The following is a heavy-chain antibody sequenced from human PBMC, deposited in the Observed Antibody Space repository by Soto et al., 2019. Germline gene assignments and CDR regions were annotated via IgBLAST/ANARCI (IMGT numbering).Heavy chain of an antibody. Sequence: SETLSLTCSVSGGSIGSHFWSWIRQPPGKGLEYIGYMSYRGNTNYNPSLKGRVTISLDTSENQFSLKVRSVTAADTAVYYCARRDWNDAFDVWGQGTMVTVSS. CDR1: GGSIGSHF. V-gene: IGHV4-59*11. CDR2: MSYRGNT. CDR3: ARRDWNDAFDV. J-gene: IGHJ3*01. D-gene: IGHD1-1*01.